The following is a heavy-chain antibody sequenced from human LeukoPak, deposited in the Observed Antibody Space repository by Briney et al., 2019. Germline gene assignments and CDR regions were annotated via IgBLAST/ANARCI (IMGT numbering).Heavy chain of an antibody. Sequence: ASVKVSCKASGYTFTGYYMHWVRQAPGQGLEWMGWVNPNSGGTNYAQKFQGRVTMTRDTSISTAYMELSRLRSDDTAVYYCARVFYSYGEDSFYYYMDVWGKGTTVTVSS. J-gene: IGHJ6*03. CDR2: VNPNSGGT. CDR1: GYTFTGYY. CDR3: ARVFYSYGEDSFYYYMDV. V-gene: IGHV1-2*02. D-gene: IGHD3-16*01.